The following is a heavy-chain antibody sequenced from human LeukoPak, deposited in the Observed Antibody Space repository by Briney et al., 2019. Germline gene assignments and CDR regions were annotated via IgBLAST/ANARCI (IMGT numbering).Heavy chain of an antibody. D-gene: IGHD6-19*01. V-gene: IGHV3-23*01. J-gene: IGHJ4*01. CDR3: AKGIYSSGWSYFDY. CDR1: GFTFSSSA. CDR2: LSGSGITT. Sequence: GVLRLSCAASGFTFSSSAMSWVRQAPGKGLEWVSTLSGSGITTYYADSVKGRFTISRDNSKNTLYLQMNSLRAEDTAVNYCAKGIYSSGWSYFDYWGHGTLVTVSS.